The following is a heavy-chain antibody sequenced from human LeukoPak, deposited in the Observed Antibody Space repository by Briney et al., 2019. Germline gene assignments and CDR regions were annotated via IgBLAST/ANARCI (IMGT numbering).Heavy chain of an antibody. J-gene: IGHJ4*02. D-gene: IGHD3-10*01. CDR2: IYYSGST. CDR3: ARDSPYYYGSGSHDY. Sequence: SETLSLTCTVSGGSISSYYWSWIRQPPGKGLEWIGYIYYSGSTNYNPSLKSRVTISVDTSKNQFSLKLSSVTAADTAVYYCARDSPYYYGSGSHDYWGQGTLVTVSS. CDR1: GGSISSYY. V-gene: IGHV4-59*01.